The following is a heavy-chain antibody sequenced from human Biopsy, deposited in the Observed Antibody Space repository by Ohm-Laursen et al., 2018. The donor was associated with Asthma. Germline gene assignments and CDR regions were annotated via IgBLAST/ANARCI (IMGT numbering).Heavy chain of an antibody. D-gene: IGHD5-24*01. J-gene: IGHJ4*02. CDR2: IYHSGST. Sequence: QTLSLTCAVSGGSISSGGYSWSWIRQPPGKGLEWIGYIYHSGSTYYNPSLKSRVTISVDRSKNQFSLKLSPVTAADTAVYYCARVKDGYNFDYWGQGTLVTVSS. CDR1: GGSISSGGYS. CDR3: ARVKDGYNFDY. V-gene: IGHV4-30-2*01.